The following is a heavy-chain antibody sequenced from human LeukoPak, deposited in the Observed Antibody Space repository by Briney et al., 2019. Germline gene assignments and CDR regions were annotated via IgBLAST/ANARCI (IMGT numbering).Heavy chain of an antibody. CDR1: GGTFSSYA. J-gene: IGHJ4*02. CDR2: INPSGGST. Sequence: ASVKVSCKASGGTFSSYAISWVRQAPGQGLEWMGIINPSGGSTSYAQKFQGRVTMTRDMSTSTVYMELSSLRSEDTAVYYCARAGGYSYGYSYFDYWGQGTLVTVSS. V-gene: IGHV1-46*01. D-gene: IGHD5-18*01. CDR3: ARAGGYSYGYSYFDY.